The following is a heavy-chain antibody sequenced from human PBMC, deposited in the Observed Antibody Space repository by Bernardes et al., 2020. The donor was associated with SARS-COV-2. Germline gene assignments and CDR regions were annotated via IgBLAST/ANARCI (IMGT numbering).Heavy chain of an antibody. J-gene: IGHJ6*02. V-gene: IGHV2-5*01. CDR3: AHGGTPYCSSTSCYLGQPVDV. Sequence: SGPTLVKPTQTLTLTCTFSGFSLSTSGVGVGWIRQPPGKALEWLALIYWNDDKRYSPSLKSRLTITKDTSKNQVVLTMTNMDPVDTATYYCAHGGTPYCSSTSCYLGQPVDVWGQGTTVTVSS. D-gene: IGHD2-2*01. CDR1: GFSLSTSGVG. CDR2: IYWNDDK.